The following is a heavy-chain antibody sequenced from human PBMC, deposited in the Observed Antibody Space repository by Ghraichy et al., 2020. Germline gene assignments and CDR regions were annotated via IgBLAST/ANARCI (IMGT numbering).Heavy chain of an antibody. CDR2: IYYSGST. D-gene: IGHD1-26*01. V-gene: IGHV4-61*01. J-gene: IGHJ4*02. CDR3: ARENSGSYSTVAYFDY. Sequence: SETLSLTCTVSGGSVSSGSYYWSWIRQPPGKGLEWIGYIYYSGSTNYNPSLKSRVTISVDTSKNQFSLKLSSVTAADTAVYYCARENSGSYSTVAYFDYWGQGTLVTVSS. CDR1: GGSVSSGSYY.